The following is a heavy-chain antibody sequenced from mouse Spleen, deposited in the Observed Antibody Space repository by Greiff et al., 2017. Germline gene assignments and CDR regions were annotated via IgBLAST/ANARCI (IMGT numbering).Heavy chain of an antibody. CDR3: ARWRGYYYDGSYDAMDY. CDR2: IDPSDSYT. V-gene: IGHV1-50*01. Sequence: QVQLQQPGAELVKPGASVKLSCKASGYTFTSYWMQWVKQRPGQGLEWIGEIDPSDSYTNYNQKFKGKATLTVDTSSSTAYMQLSSLTSEDSAVYYCARWRGYYYDGSYDAMDYWGQGTSVTVSS. J-gene: IGHJ4*01. D-gene: IGHD1-1*01. CDR1: GYTFTSYW.